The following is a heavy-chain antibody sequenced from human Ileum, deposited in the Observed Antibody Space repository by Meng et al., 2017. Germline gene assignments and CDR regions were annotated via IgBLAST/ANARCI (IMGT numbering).Heavy chain of an antibody. CDR3: ARDSSGYDKFDY. CDR2: IYHSGST. D-gene: IGHD5-12*01. Sequence: QVQLRASGPGLVKPSGTLSLTCDVSGDSMNNRNWWSWVRQPPGKGLGWVGEIYHSGSTNYNPSLKSRVNISLDKSNNQFSLMLSSVNAADTAVYYCARDSSGYDKFDYWGQGTLVTVSS. CDR1: GDSMNNRNW. V-gene: IGHV4-4*02. J-gene: IGHJ4*02.